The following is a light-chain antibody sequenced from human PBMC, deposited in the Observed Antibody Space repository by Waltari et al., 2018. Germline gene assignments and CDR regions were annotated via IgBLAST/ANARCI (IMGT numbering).Light chain of an antibody. CDR3: QQYNDWPPTWT. CDR1: QSLGSN. Sequence: ELAMTQSPATLSVSPGERATLSCRASQSLGSNLAWYQQKPGQAPRLLIYAASTRATGIPARFSGSGSGTEFTLTISSLQSEDFAIYYCQQYNDWPPTWTFGQGTKVEIK. J-gene: IGKJ1*01. CDR2: AAS. V-gene: IGKV3-15*01.